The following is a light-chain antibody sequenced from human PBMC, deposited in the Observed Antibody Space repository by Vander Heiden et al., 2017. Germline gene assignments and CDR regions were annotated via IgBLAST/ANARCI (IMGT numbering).Light chain of an antibody. Sequence: QTVVTQEPSLSVSPGGTVTLTCASSAGAVTSSTFPTWYQQKPGQVPRALIYSTTNTHSRTPSRFSGSLLGDKAALTLLGVQPEDDSDYYCLLYYGSSVIFGGGTRLTVL. J-gene: IGLJ2*01. CDR3: LLYYGSSVI. CDR2: STT. CDR1: AGAVTSSTF. V-gene: IGLV7-43*01.